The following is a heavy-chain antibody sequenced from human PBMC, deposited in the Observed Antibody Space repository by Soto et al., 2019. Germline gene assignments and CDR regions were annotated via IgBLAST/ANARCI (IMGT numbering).Heavy chain of an antibody. D-gene: IGHD5-18*01. V-gene: IGHV1-18*01. Sequence: QVKLVQSGAEVKKPGASVKVSCKASGYTFSNYGISWVRQAPGQGLEWMGWISTHNGNTKYAQKLQGRVTVTTDTSTSTAYMELRSLRSDDTAVYYCARDAAMALLDYWGQGTLVTVSS. J-gene: IGHJ4*02. CDR3: ARDAAMALLDY. CDR2: ISTHNGNT. CDR1: GYTFSNYG.